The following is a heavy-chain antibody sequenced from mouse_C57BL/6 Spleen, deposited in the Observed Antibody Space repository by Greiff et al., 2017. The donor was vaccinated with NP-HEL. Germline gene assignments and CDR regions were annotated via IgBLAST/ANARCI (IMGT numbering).Heavy chain of an antibody. D-gene: IGHD2-4*01. CDR3: ARDAYDYAEGPYAMDD. V-gene: IGHV5-4*01. CDR2: ISDGGSYT. J-gene: IGHJ4*01. Sequence: EVNLVESGGGLVKPGGSLKLSCAASGFTFSSYAMSWVRQTPEKRLEWVATISDGGSYTYYPDNVKGRFTLSRDNATNNLYLQMSHLKSEDTAMYYCARDAYDYAEGPYAMDDWGQGTSVTVSS. CDR1: GFTFSSYA.